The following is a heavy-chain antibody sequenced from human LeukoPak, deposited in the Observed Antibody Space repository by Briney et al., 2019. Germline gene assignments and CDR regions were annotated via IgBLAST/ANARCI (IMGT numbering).Heavy chain of an antibody. J-gene: IGHJ4*02. V-gene: IGHV3-11*04. CDR2: ISSSGSNK. D-gene: IGHD5-18*01. CDR1: GFTFSDYY. Sequence: GGSLRLSCAASGFTFSDYYMSWIRQAPGKGLEWVSYISSSGSNKYYADSVKGRFTISRDKFNNSLYLQMNSMRAEDTAVYYCARVGYSYGPFDYWGQGTLVTVSS. CDR3: ARVGYSYGPFDY.